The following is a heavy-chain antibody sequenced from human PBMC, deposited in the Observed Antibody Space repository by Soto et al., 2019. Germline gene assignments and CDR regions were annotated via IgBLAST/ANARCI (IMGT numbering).Heavy chain of an antibody. Sequence: PGGSLRLSCAASGFTLSSYAMSWVRQAPGKGLEWVSTISGSGGNTYYADSAKGRFTISRDSSENTLYLQMISLRAEDMAIYYCAKGPQSSGWHYFDYWGQGTLVTVYS. J-gene: IGHJ4*02. V-gene: IGHV3-23*01. CDR2: ISGSGGNT. CDR1: GFTLSSYA. D-gene: IGHD6-19*01. CDR3: AKGPQSSGWHYFDY.